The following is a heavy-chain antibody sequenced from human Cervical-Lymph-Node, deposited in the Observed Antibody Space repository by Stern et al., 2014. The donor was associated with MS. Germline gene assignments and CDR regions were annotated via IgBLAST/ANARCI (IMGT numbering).Heavy chain of an antibody. Sequence: QVQLVQSGAEVKKPGSSVKVSCQASGGTFNVYAINWLRQAPGQGLEWMGGIIPIFGSANYAQKFQGRVTITLDESTRTSSMQLSSLRSNDTAVYYCARDGRHRDNYGLDVWGQGTTVIVSS. D-gene: IGHD2-15*01. CDR1: GGTFNVYA. V-gene: IGHV1-69*01. CDR3: ARDGRHRDNYGLDV. J-gene: IGHJ6*02. CDR2: IIPIFGSA.